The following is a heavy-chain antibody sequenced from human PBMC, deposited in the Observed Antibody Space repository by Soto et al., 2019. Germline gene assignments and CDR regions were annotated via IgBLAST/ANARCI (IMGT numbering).Heavy chain of an antibody. D-gene: IGHD1-7*01. V-gene: IGHV4-59*01. J-gene: IGHJ4*02. CDR3: ARATLGTSKDFDT. CDR1: GGSMGSSY. Sequence: QVQLQESGPGLVKPSETLSLTCTVSGGSMGSSYWSWIRQSPGKGLEWIGYISYSGSTTYNPSLASRLTISLDTSKNQFSLRLNSVTTADTAVYYCARATLGTSKDFDTWGQGTLVTVS. CDR2: ISYSGST.